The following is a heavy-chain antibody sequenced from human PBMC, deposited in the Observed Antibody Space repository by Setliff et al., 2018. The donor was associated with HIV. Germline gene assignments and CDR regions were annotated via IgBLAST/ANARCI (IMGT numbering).Heavy chain of an antibody. CDR3: ARDVGSGSYYGFYYYGMDV. CDR1: GGSIISYY. Sequence: SETLSLTCTVSGGSIISYYWSWIRQPAGKGLEWIGYIYYSGSTHYNPSLKSRVTISVDTSKNQFSLKLSSVTAADTAVYYCARDVGSGSYYGFYYYGMDVWGQGTTVTVSS. CDR2: IYYSGST. V-gene: IGHV4-59*06. D-gene: IGHD1-26*01. J-gene: IGHJ6*02.